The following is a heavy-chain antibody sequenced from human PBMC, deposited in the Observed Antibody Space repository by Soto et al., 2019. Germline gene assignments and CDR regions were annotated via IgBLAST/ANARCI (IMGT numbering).Heavy chain of an antibody. CDR3: AKDDERVGDYPAYMDV. V-gene: IGHV3-30*18. CDR1: GFTFSSYG. Sequence: GGSLRLSCAASGFTFSSYGMHWVRQAPGKGLEWVAVISYDGSNKYYADSVKGRFTISRDNSKNTLYLQMNSLRAEDTAVYYCAKDDERVGDYPAYMDVWGKGTTVTVSS. J-gene: IGHJ6*03. CDR2: ISYDGSNK. D-gene: IGHD4-17*01.